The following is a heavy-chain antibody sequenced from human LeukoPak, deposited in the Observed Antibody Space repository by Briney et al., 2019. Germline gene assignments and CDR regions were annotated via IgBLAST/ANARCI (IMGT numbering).Heavy chain of an antibody. J-gene: IGHJ3*02. CDR1: GGSISSSSYY. D-gene: IGHD3-22*01. CDR2: IYYSGST. CDR3: ARDRGGDYYDSSGYYHPHDAFDI. Sequence: SETLSLTCTVSGGSISSSSYYWGWIRQPPGKGLEWIGSIYYSGSTYYNPSLKSRVTISVDTSKNQFSPKLSSVTAADTAVYYCARDRGGDYYDSSGYYHPHDAFDIWGQGTMVTVSS. V-gene: IGHV4-39*07.